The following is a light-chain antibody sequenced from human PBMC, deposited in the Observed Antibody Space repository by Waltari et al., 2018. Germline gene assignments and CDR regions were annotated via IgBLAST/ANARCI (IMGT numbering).Light chain of an antibody. Sequence: QSALTQPASVSGSPGQSITISCSGSSSDVGGYHIVPWYQQHPDKVPKLLIYDVTYRPSGVSNRFSGSKSGNTASLTISGLQAEDEADYYCSSFTTSSTYVFGTGTRVTVL. CDR2: DVT. CDR3: SSFTTSSTYV. V-gene: IGLV2-14*03. J-gene: IGLJ1*01. CDR1: SSDVGGYHI.